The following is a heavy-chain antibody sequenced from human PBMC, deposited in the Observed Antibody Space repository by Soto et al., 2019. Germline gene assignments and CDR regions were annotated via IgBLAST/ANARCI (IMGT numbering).Heavy chain of an antibody. CDR2: SSNRDRST. CDR1: GFIFSDYY. V-gene: IGHV3-11*01. CDR3: ARAWKIEKFGVISMSKGLDV. D-gene: IGHD3-3*01. Sequence: GGSLRLSCAASGFIFSDYYMTWIRQAQGKGLEWLSCSSNRDRSTYYADSVKDRFVVSKDNAKNLVYLQMNSLRAEDTAVYFCARAWKIEKFGVISMSKGLDVWGQGTTVTVSS. J-gene: IGHJ6*02.